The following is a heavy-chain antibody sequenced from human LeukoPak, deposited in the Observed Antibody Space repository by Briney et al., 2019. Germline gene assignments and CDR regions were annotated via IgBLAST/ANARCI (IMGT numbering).Heavy chain of an antibody. J-gene: IGHJ5*02. D-gene: IGHD1-26*01. V-gene: IGHV3-23*01. Sequence: GGSLRLSCAASGFTFSSYAMSWVRQAPGKGLEWVSAISGSGGSTYYADSVKGRFTISRDDSKNTLYPQMNSLRAEDTAVYYCAKDQWELRGWFDPWGQGTLVTVSS. CDR3: AKDQWELRGWFDP. CDR2: ISGSGGST. CDR1: GFTFSSYA.